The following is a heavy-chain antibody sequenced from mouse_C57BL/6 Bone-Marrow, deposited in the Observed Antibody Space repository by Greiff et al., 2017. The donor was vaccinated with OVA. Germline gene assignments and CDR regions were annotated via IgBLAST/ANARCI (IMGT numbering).Heavy chain of an antibody. CDR1: GFSFNTYA. CDR3: VRHWYYGYAMDY. D-gene: IGHD1-1*01. J-gene: IGHJ4*01. V-gene: IGHV10-1*01. Sequence: EVQRVESGGGLVQPKGSLKLSCAASGFSFNTYAMNWVRQAPGKGLEWVARIRSKSNNYATYYADSVKDRFTISRDDSESMLYLQMNNLKTEDTAMYYGVRHWYYGYAMDYWGQGTSVTVSP. CDR2: IRSKSNNYAT.